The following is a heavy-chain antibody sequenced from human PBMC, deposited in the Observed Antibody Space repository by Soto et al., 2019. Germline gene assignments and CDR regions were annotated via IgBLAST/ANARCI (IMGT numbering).Heavy chain of an antibody. J-gene: IGHJ4*02. CDR1: GFTFSSYD. CDR3: ARGPITFGGVSFDY. V-gene: IGHV3-13*01. D-gene: IGHD3-16*01. CDR2: IGTAGDT. Sequence: GGSLRLSCAASGFTFSSYDMHWVRQATGKGLEWVSAIGTAGDTYYPGSVKGRFTISRENAKNSLYLQMNSLRAEDTAVYYCARGPITFGGVSFDYWGQGTRVTVSS.